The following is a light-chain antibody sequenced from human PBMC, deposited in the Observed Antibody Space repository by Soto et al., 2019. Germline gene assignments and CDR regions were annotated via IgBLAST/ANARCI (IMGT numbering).Light chain of an antibody. CDR1: QSLLYSSNNKYY. J-gene: IGKJ1*01. CDR2: WAS. CDR3: QQYYSAPWT. V-gene: IGKV4-1*01. Sequence: DIVLTQSPDSLAVSLGERATINCKSSQSLLYSSNNKYYVSWYQQKPGQPPKLLNYWASTRESGVPDRFSGSGSGTDFTLTISSLQAEDVAVYYCQQYYSAPWTFGQGTKVEIK.